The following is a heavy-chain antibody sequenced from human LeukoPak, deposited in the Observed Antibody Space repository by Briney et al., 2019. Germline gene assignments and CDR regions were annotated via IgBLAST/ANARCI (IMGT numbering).Heavy chain of an antibody. CDR1: GGSFSGYY. Sequence: SSETLSLTCAVYGGSFSGYYWSWIRQPPGKGLEWIGEINHSGSTNYNPSLKSRVTISVDTSENQFSLKLSSVTAADTAVYYCARGCDDSSGYYQYYFDYWGQGTLVTVSS. V-gene: IGHV4-34*01. CDR3: ARGCDDSSGYYQYYFDY. CDR2: INHSGST. J-gene: IGHJ4*02. D-gene: IGHD3-22*01.